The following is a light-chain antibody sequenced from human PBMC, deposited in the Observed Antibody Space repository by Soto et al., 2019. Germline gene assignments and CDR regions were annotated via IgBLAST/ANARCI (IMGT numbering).Light chain of an antibody. CDR1: SSNIGAGYD. CDR2: GNS. CDR3: QSYDSSLRGV. V-gene: IGLV1-40*01. Sequence: QSVLTQPPSVSGAPGQRVTISRTGSSSNIGAGYDVHWYQQLPGTAPKLLIYGNSNRPSGVPDRFSGSKSGNSASLAITGLQAEDEADYYCQSYDSSLRGVFGGGTKVTVL. J-gene: IGLJ3*02.